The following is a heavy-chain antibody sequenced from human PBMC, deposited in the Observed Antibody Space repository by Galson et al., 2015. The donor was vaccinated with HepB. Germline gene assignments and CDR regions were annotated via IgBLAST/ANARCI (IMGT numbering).Heavy chain of an antibody. CDR1: GFTFSSYA. CDR2: ISGSGGST. D-gene: IGHD2-15*01. Sequence: SLRLSCAASGFTFSSYAMSWVRQAPGKGLEWVSAISGSGGSTYYADSVKGRFTISRDNSKNTLYLQMNSLRAEDTAVYYCAKQKKKGYCSGGSCYAIDYWGQGTLVTVSS. J-gene: IGHJ4*02. CDR3: AKQKKKGYCSGGSCYAIDY. V-gene: IGHV3-23*01.